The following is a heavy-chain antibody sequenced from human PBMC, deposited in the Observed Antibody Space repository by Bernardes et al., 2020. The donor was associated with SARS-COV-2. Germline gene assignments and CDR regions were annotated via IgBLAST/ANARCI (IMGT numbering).Heavy chain of an antibody. J-gene: IGHJ4*02. V-gene: IGHV3-23*01. Sequence: GSLRLSCVASGFAFSSHAMSWVRQAPGEGLEWVSAISDTGLSTYYKDSVEGRFTISRDNSRSTLYLQMNSLRADDTAIYYCARDSPILTYWGPGTLVTVSS. CDR1: GFAFSSHA. CDR3: ARDSPILTY. D-gene: IGHD3-9*01. CDR2: ISDTGLST.